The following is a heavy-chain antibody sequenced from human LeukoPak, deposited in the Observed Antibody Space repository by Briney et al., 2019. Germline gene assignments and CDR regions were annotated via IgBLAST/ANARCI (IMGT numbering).Heavy chain of an antibody. CDR1: GFTFSDYY. Sequence: GGSLRLSCAASGFTFSDYYMSWIRQAPGKGLEWVSYISSSGSTIYYADSVKGRFAISRDNAKNSLYLQMNSLRAEDTAVYYCARVPPSVYPYTIDYWGQGTLVTVSS. CDR3: ARVPPSVYPYTIDY. V-gene: IGHV3-11*01. CDR2: ISSSGSTI. D-gene: IGHD5/OR15-5a*01. J-gene: IGHJ4*02.